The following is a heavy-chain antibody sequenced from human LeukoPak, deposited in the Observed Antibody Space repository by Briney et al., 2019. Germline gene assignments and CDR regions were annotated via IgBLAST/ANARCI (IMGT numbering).Heavy chain of an antibody. J-gene: IGHJ6*02. CDR3: AREGVVAATIRYYYYGMDV. D-gene: IGHD2-15*01. CDR1: GFTVSSNY. CDR2: IYSGGST. V-gene: IGHV3-53*01. Sequence: GGSLRLSCAASGFTVSSNYMSWVRQAPGKGLEWVSVIYSGGSTYYADSVKGRFTISRDNSKNTLYLQMNSLRAEDTAVYYCAREGVVAATIRYYYYGMDVWGQGTTVTVSS.